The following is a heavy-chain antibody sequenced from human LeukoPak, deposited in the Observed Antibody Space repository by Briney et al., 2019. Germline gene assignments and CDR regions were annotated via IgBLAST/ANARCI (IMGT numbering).Heavy chain of an antibody. CDR1: GYNFISYW. V-gene: IGHV5-51*01. D-gene: IGHD3-10*01. CDR3: ARLDKFSMVRGIIVSAFDI. CDR2: IYPGDSDT. J-gene: IGHJ3*02. Sequence: GESLKISCKGSGYNFISYWIGWVRQMPGKGLDYMGIIYPGDSDTKYSPSFQGQVTISADKSTSTTYLQWSSLKASDTAIFYCARLDKFSMVRGIIVSAFDIWGQGTKVTVSS.